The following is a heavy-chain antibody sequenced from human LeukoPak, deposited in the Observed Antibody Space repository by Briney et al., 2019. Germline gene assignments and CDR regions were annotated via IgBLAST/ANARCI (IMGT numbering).Heavy chain of an antibody. CDR2: ISSDGRRT. CDR3: ARASTTVPNLLDH. CDR1: GFTFSRYA. V-gene: IGHV3-64*02. J-gene: IGHJ4*02. Sequence: GGSLRLSCAGSGFTFSRYAMHWVRQAPGKGLEHVSGISSDGRRTYYADSVKGRITISRDNSKNTLYLQTSSLRAEDTAVYYCARASTTVPNLLDHWGRGTLVTVSS. D-gene: IGHD4-17*01.